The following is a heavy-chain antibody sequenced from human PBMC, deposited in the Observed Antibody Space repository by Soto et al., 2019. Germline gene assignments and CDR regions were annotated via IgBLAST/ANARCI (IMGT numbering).Heavy chain of an antibody. V-gene: IGHV5-51*01. D-gene: IGHD1-26*01. Sequence: GEALKISCKGSGYSFASHWVAWVRQMPEKGLEWIGTIYPGDSDTKYSSAFRGHVTISADTSVSTAYLQWRSLEATDSAIYYCARYSGSYWHYLDFWGQGTLVTVSS. CDR3: ARYSGSYWHYLDF. J-gene: IGHJ4*02. CDR2: IYPGDSDT. CDR1: GYSFASHW.